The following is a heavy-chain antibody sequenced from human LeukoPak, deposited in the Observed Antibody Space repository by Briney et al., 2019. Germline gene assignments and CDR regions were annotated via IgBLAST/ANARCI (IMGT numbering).Heavy chain of an antibody. Sequence: ASVKVSCTVSGYTLTELSMHWVRQAPGKGLEWMGGFDPEDGETIYAQKFQGRVTMTEDTSTDTAYMELSSLRSEDTAVYYCATSPHGEYYFDYWGQGTLVTVSS. V-gene: IGHV1-24*01. CDR3: ATSPHGEYYFDY. CDR2: FDPEDGET. J-gene: IGHJ4*02. CDR1: GYTLTELS. D-gene: IGHD7-27*01.